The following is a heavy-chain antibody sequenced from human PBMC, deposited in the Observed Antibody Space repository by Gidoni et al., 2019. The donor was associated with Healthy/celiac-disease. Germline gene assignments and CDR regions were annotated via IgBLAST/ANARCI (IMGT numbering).Heavy chain of an antibody. J-gene: IGHJ4*02. V-gene: IGHV4-31*03. CDR3: ARIYGMD. D-gene: IGHD3-10*01. CDR1: GGSISSGGYY. Sequence: QVQLQESGPGLVRPSQTLSLTCTFSGGSISSGGYYWCWIRQHPGKCLEWIGYIYYSGSTYYNPSLKSRVTISVDTSKNQFSLKLISVTAADTAVYYCARIYGMDWGQGTLVTVSS. CDR2: IYYSGST.